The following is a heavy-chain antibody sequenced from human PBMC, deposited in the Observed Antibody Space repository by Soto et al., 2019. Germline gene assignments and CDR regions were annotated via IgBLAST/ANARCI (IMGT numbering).Heavy chain of an antibody. CDR3: ARVLGSAYCGGDCQYYFDY. CDR1: GYTFTSYG. V-gene: IGHV1-18*01. J-gene: IGHJ4*02. D-gene: IGHD2-21*02. Sequence: ASVKVSCKASGYTFTSYGISWVRQAPGQGLEWMGWISAYNGNTNYAQKLQGRVTMTTDTSTSTAYMELRSLRSDDTAVYYCARVLGSAYCGGDCQYYFDYWGQGTLVTVSS. CDR2: ISAYNGNT.